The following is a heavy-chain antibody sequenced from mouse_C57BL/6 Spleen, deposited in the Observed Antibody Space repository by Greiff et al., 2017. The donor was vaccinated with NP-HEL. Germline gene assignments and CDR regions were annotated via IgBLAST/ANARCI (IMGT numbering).Heavy chain of an antibody. Sequence: EVMLVESGGGLVKPGGSLKLSCAASGFTFSSYAMSWVRQTPEKRLEWVATISDGGSYTYYPDNVKGRFTISRDNAKNNLYLQMSHLKSEDTAMYYCARFYYDYDWFAYWGQGTLVTVSA. J-gene: IGHJ3*01. CDR3: ARFYYDYDWFAY. CDR1: GFTFSSYA. CDR2: ISDGGSYT. D-gene: IGHD2-4*01. V-gene: IGHV5-4*03.